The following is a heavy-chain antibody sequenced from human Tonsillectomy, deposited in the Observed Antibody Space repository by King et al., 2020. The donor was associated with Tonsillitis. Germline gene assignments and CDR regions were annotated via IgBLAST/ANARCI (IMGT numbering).Heavy chain of an antibody. V-gene: IGHV3-30*04. CDR3: AREYIAVRDWYFDL. J-gene: IGHJ2*01. Sequence: VQLVESGGGVVQPGRSLRLSCAASGFTFSSYAMHWVRQAPGKGLEWVAVISYDGSNKYYADSVKGRFTISRDNSKNTLYLQMNSLRAEDTAVYSCAREYIAVRDWYFDLWGRGTLVTVSS. CDR1: GFTFSSYA. D-gene: IGHD2-15*01. CDR2: ISYDGSNK.